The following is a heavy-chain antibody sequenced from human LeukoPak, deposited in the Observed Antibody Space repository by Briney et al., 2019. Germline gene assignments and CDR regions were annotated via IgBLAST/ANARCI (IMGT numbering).Heavy chain of an antibody. V-gene: IGHV3-15*01. CDR2: IKSKTDGGTT. CDR1: GFTFSNAW. Sequence: GGSLRLSCAASGFTFSNAWMSWVRQAPGKGLEWVGRIKSKTDGGTTDYAAPVKGRFTISRDDSKNTLYLQMNSLKTEDTAVYYCTTDSPTRGLGYGPLKYYFDYWGQGTLVTVSS. J-gene: IGHJ4*02. CDR3: TTDSPTRGLGYGPLKYYFDY. D-gene: IGHD4-17*01.